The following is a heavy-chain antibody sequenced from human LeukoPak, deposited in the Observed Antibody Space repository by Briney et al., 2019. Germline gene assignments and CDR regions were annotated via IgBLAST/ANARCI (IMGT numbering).Heavy chain of an antibody. J-gene: IGHJ4*02. CDR1: GGSFSGYY. CDR2: INHSGST. D-gene: IGHD3-3*01. Sequence: SETLSLTCAVYGGSFSGYYWSWIRQPPGKGLEWIGEINHSGSTNYNPSLKSRVTISVDTSKNQFSLKLSSVTAADTAVYYCARGAPITIFGVDITHRAYFDYWGRGTLVTVSS. CDR3: ARGAPITIFGVDITHRAYFDY. V-gene: IGHV4-34*01.